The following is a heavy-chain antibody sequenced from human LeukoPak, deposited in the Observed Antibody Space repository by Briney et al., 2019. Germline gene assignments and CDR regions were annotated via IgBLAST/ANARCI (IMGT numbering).Heavy chain of an antibody. D-gene: IGHD6-6*01. Sequence: GASVKVSCKASGYTFTSYDINWVRQATGQGLEWMGWMNPNSGNTGYAQKFQGRVTITRNTSISTAYMELSSLRSEDTAVYYCARVGFGIVARKIFLVGFDPWGQGTLVTVSS. CDR2: MNPNSGNT. J-gene: IGHJ5*02. CDR3: ARVGFGIVARKIFLVGFDP. V-gene: IGHV1-8*03. CDR1: GYTFTSYD.